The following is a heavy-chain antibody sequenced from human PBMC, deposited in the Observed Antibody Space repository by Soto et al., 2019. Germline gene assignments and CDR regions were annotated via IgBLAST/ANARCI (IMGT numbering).Heavy chain of an antibody. Sequence: GCSLRLSCAASGFTFSSSVMSWFRQAPGKGLEWVSAISGSGGSTYYSDCVKGRFTISRDNSNNTLYLQMNSLRAEDSALYYGANDLLASGSASKRFVGPPFDYWGKGTLVTVSS. CDR1: GFTFSSSV. J-gene: IGHJ4*02. D-gene: IGHD3-10*01. CDR3: ANDLLASGSASKRFVGPPFDY. V-gene: IGHV3-23*01. CDR2: ISGSGGST.